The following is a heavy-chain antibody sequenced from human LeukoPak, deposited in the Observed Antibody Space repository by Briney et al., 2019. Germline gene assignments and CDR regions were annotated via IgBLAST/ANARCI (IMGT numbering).Heavy chain of an antibody. D-gene: IGHD3-22*01. CDR3: ARGEEPDYYDSSGYPFFQH. CDR2: IKQDGSEK. V-gene: IGHV3-7*01. CDR1: GFTFSSYW. J-gene: IGHJ1*01. Sequence: GGSLRLSCAASGFTFSSYWMSWVRQAPGKGLEWVANIKQDGSEKYYVDSVKGRFTISRDNAKNSLYLQMNSLRAEDTAVYYCARGEEPDYYDSSGYPFFQHWGQGTLVTVSS.